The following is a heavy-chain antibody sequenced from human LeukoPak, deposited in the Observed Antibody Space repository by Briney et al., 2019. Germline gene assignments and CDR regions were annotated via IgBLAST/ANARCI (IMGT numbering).Heavy chain of an antibody. V-gene: IGHV4-4*07. CDR3: ARGGRRFLDWKLDY. Sequence: KPSETLSLTCSVSGDSMDYYYWNWIRQPPGKPLEWIGRMYSMGNSNYNPSLKIRVTVSLDTSTNQFSLKLKSVTAADTAVYYCARGGRRFLDWKLDYWGQGVLVTVSS. D-gene: IGHD3-3*01. CDR2: MYSMGNS. CDR1: GDSMDYYY. J-gene: IGHJ4*02.